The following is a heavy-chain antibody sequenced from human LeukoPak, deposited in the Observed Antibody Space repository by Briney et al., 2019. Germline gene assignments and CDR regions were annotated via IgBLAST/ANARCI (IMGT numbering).Heavy chain of an antibody. D-gene: IGHD3-3*01. CDR2: IDSSGNT. CDR3: ARAYDFWSAPRWFDP. CDR1: GGSISSSGYY. Sequence: SETLSLTCTVSGGSISSSGYYWGWIRQPPGRGLEYFASIDSSGNTYYNPSLQSRVTISADTSKNQFSLKLSSVTAADTAVYYCARAYDFWSAPRWFDPWGQGTLVTVSS. J-gene: IGHJ5*02. V-gene: IGHV4-39*07.